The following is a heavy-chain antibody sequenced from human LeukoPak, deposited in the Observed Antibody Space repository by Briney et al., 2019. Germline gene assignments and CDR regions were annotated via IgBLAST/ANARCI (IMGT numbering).Heavy chain of an antibody. CDR2: INPDGSAK. V-gene: IGHV3-7*03. D-gene: IGHD1-26*01. CDR1: GLTFSTSW. CDR3: ARDFAYRRLDY. Sequence: GGSLRLSCAASGLTFSTSWMNWVRQAPGKGLEWVASINPDGSAKYYVDSVKGRFTISRDNTKNSLYLQMSSLRAEDTAVYYCARDFAYRRLDYWGQGTLVTVSS. J-gene: IGHJ4*02.